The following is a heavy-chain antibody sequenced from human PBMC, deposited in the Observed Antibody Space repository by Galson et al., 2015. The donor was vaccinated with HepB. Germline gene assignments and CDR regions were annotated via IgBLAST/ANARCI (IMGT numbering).Heavy chain of an antibody. Sequence: SVKVSCKASGYSFTNYYIHWVRQAPGQGLEWVGIIHPSGGSTSYAQKFQGRVTMTRDTSTRTVYMDLSSLRSEDTSMYYCARGYLVSRFLERFPFDSWGQGTRVTVSS. J-gene: IGHJ4*02. V-gene: IGHV1-46*01. CDR1: GYSFTNYY. CDR2: IHPSGGST. D-gene: IGHD3-3*01. CDR3: ARGYLVSRFLERFPFDS.